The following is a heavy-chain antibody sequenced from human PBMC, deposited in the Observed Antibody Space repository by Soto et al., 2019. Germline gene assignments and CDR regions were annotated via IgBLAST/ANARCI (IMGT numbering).Heavy chain of an antibody. CDR1: GFTFTSSW. CDR3: AGIQNNWFDP. J-gene: IGHJ5*02. Sequence: EVQLVESGGGLVQPGGSLRLTCTASGFTFTSSWMAWVRQAPGKGLEWVGNIKQDGSEVYYLDSVRGRFTISRDSAWKSLYLQVSSLRVEDTAVYYCAGIQNNWFDPWGQGTLVAVSS. V-gene: IGHV3-7*01. CDR2: IKQDGSEV.